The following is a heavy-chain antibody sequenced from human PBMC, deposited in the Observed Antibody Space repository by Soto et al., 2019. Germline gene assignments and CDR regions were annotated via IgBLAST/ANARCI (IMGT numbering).Heavy chain of an antibody. Sequence: QMQLVQSGPEVKKPGTSVKVSCKASGFTFTSSAMQWVRQARGQRLEWIGWIVVGSGNTNYAQKFQERVTITRDISISIASMELRSLRSEDTDVYYCTLLAEFPYNYGLDVWGQGTTVTVSS. V-gene: IGHV1-58*02. J-gene: IGHJ6*02. CDR3: TLLAEFPYNYGLDV. CDR2: IVVGSGNT. D-gene: IGHD1-26*01. CDR1: GFTFTSSA.